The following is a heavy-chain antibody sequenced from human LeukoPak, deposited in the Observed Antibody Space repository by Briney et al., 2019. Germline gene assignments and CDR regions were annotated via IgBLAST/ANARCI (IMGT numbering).Heavy chain of an antibody. CDR3: ARDPRVWGSYVLYYFDY. V-gene: IGHV3-33*01. D-gene: IGHD3-16*01. Sequence: PGRSLRLSCAASGFTFSSYGMHWVRQAPGKGLEWVAVIWYDGSNKYYVDSVKGRFTISRDKSKNTLYLQMNSLRAEDTAVYYCARDPRVWGSYVLYYFDYWGQGTLVTVSS. CDR2: IWYDGSNK. CDR1: GFTFSSYG. J-gene: IGHJ4*02.